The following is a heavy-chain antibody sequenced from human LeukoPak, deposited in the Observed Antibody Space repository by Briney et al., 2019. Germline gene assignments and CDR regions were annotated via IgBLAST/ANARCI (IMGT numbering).Heavy chain of an antibody. V-gene: IGHV4-61*02. CDR2: IYTSGST. Sequence: PSQTLSLTCTVSGGSISSGSYYWSWIRQPAGKGLEWIGRIYTSGSTNYNPSLKSRVTISVDTSKNQFSLKLSSVTAADTAVYYCARMEATIGDYWGQGTLVTVSS. J-gene: IGHJ4*02. D-gene: IGHD5-12*01. CDR3: ARMEATIGDY. CDR1: GGSISSGSYY.